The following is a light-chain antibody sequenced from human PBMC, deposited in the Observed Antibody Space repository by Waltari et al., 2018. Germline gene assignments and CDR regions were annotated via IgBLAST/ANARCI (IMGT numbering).Light chain of an antibody. CDR1: NIGRKS. V-gene: IGLV3-21*02. CDR2: DDS. J-gene: IGLJ2*01. CDR3: QVWDSSSDHVV. Sequence: SYVLTQPPSVSVAPGQTARIPCGGNNIGRKSVHWYQQKPGQAPVLVGYDDSDRPSGSPERFSGSNSGNTATLTISRVEAGDEADYYCQVWDSSSDHVVFGGGTKLTVL.